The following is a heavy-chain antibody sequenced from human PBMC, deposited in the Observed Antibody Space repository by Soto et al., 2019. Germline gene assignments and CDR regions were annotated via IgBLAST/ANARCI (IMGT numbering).Heavy chain of an antibody. CDR3: ATVFRSSNFEF. CDR2: ITSSGNTI. Sequence: QVQLVESGGGLVKPGGSLRLSCAASGFTFRDYYMSWIRQAPGKGLEWISYITSSGNTIYYADSVKGRFTISRDNANNSLYLQMNNLRAEDPALYYCATVFRSSNFEFWGQGTLVTVS. J-gene: IGHJ4*02. D-gene: IGHD3-10*02. V-gene: IGHV3-11*01. CDR1: GFTFRDYY.